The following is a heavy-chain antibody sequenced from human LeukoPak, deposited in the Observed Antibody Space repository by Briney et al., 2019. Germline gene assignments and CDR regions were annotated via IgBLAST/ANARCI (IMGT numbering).Heavy chain of an antibody. V-gene: IGHV3-30-3*01. CDR1: GFTFSSYA. J-gene: IGHJ4*02. CDR2: ISFGGSNT. D-gene: IGHD6-19*01. CDR3: ARDLDPDGYTSGWPRGYFDY. Sequence: GGSLRLSCAASGFTFSSYAMHWARQAPGKGLEWVAVISFGGSNTYYADSVKGLFTISRDNSENTLYLQMNSLRAEDTAMYYCARDLDPDGYTSGWPRGYFDYWGQGTLVTVSS.